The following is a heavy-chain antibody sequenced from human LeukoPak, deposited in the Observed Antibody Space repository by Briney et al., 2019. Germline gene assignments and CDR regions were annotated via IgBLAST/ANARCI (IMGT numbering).Heavy chain of an antibody. V-gene: IGHV4-38-2*02. Sequence: PSETLSLTCTVSGYSISSGYYWSWIRQPPGKGLEWIGSIYHSGSTYYNPSLKSRVTISVDTSKNQFSLKLSSVTAADTAVYFCAGSGWSFDAFDFWGQGTMVTVSS. J-gene: IGHJ3*01. CDR2: IYHSGST. D-gene: IGHD6-19*01. CDR1: GYSISSGYY. CDR3: AGSGWSFDAFDF.